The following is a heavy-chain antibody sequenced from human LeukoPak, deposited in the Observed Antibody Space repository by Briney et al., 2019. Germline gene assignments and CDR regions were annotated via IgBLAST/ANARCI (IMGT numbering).Heavy chain of an antibody. D-gene: IGHD3-22*01. V-gene: IGHV1-2*02. CDR3: ARAYLRDSSGYYYY. Sequence: ASVKVSCKASGYNFTGYYMHWVRQAPGQGLEWMGWINPNSGGTNYAQKFQGRVTMTRGTSISTAYMELSRLRSDDTAVYYCARAYLRDSSGYYYYWGQGTLVTVSS. J-gene: IGHJ4*02. CDR2: INPNSGGT. CDR1: GYNFTGYY.